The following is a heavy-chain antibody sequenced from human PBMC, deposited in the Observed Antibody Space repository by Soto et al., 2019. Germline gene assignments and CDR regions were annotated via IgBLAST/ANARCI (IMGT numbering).Heavy chain of an antibody. CDR3: AKDRGEGNPNHFDY. V-gene: IGHV3-23*01. CDR1: GCTFSSYA. J-gene: IGHJ4*02. Sequence: PGGSLRLSWAASGCTFSSYAMSWVRQAPGKGLEWVSAISGSGGSTYYADSVKGRFTISRDNSKNTLYLQMSSLRAEDTAVYYCAKDRGEGNPNHFDYWGQGTLVTVSS. D-gene: IGHD2-21*01. CDR2: ISGSGGST.